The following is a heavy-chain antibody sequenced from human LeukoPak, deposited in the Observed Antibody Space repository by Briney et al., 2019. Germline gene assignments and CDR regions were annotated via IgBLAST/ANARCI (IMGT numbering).Heavy chain of an antibody. CDR1: GFTFSSYA. CDR3: AKDRRGGSYYAATLDI. Sequence: PGGSLRLSCAASGFTFSSYAMSWVRQAPGKGLEWVSGISDSGDITYYADSVKGRFTIYRDNSKNTLYVQMNSLRVEDTAVYYCAKDRRGGSYYAATLDIWGQGTMVTVSS. V-gene: IGHV3-23*01. J-gene: IGHJ3*02. CDR2: ISDSGDIT. D-gene: IGHD1-26*01.